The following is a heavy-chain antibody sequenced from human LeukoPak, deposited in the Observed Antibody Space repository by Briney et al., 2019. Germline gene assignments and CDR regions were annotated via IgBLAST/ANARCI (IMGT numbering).Heavy chain of an antibody. D-gene: IGHD6-6*01. CDR1: GFTFRSYW. V-gene: IGHV3-74*01. J-gene: IGHJ4*02. Sequence: GGSLIFSCAVSGFTFRSYWMHWVRQAPGKGLVLVSLISGDGSMTNYADSVKGRFTISSNNAKNTVYLQMNSLRAEDPAVYYCARYSSSSGGASHYLDYWGQGTLVTVSS. CDR3: ARYSSSSGGASHYLDY. CDR2: ISGDGSMT.